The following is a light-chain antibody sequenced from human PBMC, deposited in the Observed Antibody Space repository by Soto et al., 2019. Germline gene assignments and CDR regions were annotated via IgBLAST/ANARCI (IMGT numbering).Light chain of an antibody. J-gene: IGKJ4*01. CDR1: QSVGSY. V-gene: IGKV3-11*01. CDR2: DAF. CDR3: QQRSSWPLT. Sequence: EIVLTQSPATLSLSPGERATLSCRASQSVGSYFAWYQQKPGQAPRLLIYDAFSRATGIPARFSGSGSGTDFTRTISSLEPEDFAVYFCQQRSSWPLTFGGGTRVEIK.